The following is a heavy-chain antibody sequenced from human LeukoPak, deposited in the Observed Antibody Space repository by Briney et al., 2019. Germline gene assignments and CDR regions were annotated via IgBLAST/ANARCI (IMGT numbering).Heavy chain of an antibody. Sequence: SETLSLTCTVSGGSINYYYWSWLRQPPGKGLECIGYIYYSGSTNYNPSLKSRVTMSVDTSKNQLSLKLNSVTAADTAVYYCARGATHYYFDNWGQGTLVTVSS. D-gene: IGHD5-12*01. V-gene: IGHV4-59*13. CDR1: GGSINYYY. CDR2: IYYSGST. CDR3: ARGATHYYFDN. J-gene: IGHJ4*02.